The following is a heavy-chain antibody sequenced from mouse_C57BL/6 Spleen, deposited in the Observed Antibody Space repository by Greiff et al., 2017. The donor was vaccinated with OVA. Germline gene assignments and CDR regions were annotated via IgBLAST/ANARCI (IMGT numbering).Heavy chain of an antibody. CDR1: GFTFSDYG. V-gene: IGHV5-17*01. CDR3: ARDYGSRSAY. D-gene: IGHD1-1*01. J-gene: IGHJ3*01. CDR2: ISSGSSTI. Sequence: EVQLVESGGGLVKPGGSLKLSCAASGFTFSDYGMHWVRQAPEKGLEWVAYISSGSSTIYYADTVKGRFTISRDNAKNTLFLQMTSLRSEDTAMYYCARDYGSRSAYWGQGTLVTVSA.